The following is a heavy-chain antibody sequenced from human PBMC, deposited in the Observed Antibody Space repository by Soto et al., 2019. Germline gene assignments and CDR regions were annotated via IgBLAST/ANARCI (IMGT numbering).Heavy chain of an antibody. J-gene: IGHJ4*02. CDR2: ISAYNGNT. V-gene: IGHV1-18*01. CDR1: GYTFTSYG. Sequence: QVQLVQSGAEVKKPGASVKVSCKASGYTFTSYGISWVRQAPGQGLEWMGWISAYNGNTNYAQKLQGRVTMTTDTSTRRADMELRSLRSDHTAVYYCARAVAVAGSYPTQDDYWGQETLVTVSS. D-gene: IGHD6-19*01. CDR3: ARAVAVAGSYPTQDDY.